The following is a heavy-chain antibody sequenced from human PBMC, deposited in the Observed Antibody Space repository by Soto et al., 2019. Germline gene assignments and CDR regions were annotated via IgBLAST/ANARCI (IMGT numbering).Heavy chain of an antibody. CDR2: ISSSSSTI. CDR3: AREQYYYDSSGYTY. D-gene: IGHD3-22*01. CDR1: GFTFSSYS. Sequence: EVQLVESGGGLVQPGGSLRLSCAASGFTFSSYSMNWVRQAPGKGLEWVSYISSSSSTIYYADSVKGRFTIARDNAKNSLYRQMNSLRDEDTAVYYCAREQYYYDSSGYTYWGQGTLVTVSS. J-gene: IGHJ4*02. V-gene: IGHV3-48*02.